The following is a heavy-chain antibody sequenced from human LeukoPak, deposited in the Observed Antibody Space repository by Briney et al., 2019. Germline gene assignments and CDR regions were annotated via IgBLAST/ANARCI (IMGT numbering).Heavy chain of an antibody. D-gene: IGHD6-19*01. Sequence: GASVKVSCKASGYIFTGYYMHWVRQAPGQGLEWMGWINPNSGGTNYAQKFQGRVTMTRDTSISTAYMELSRLRSDDTAVYYCARGGIPHSSGGTLDAFDIWGQGTMVTVSS. CDR1: GYIFTGYY. CDR2: INPNSGGT. V-gene: IGHV1-2*02. CDR3: ARGGIPHSSGGTLDAFDI. J-gene: IGHJ3*02.